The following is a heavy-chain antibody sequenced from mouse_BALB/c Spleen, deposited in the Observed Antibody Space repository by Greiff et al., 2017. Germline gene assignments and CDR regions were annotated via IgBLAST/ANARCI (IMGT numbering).Heavy chain of an antibody. J-gene: IGHJ4*01. CDR2: INPSTGYT. Sequence: QVHVKQSGAELAKPGASVKMSCKASGYTFTSYWMHWVKQRPGQGLEWIGYINPSTGYTEYNQKFKDKATLTADKSSSTAYMQLSSLTSEDSAVYYCARHWAMDYWGQGTSVTVSS. V-gene: IGHV1-7*01. D-gene: IGHD4-1*01. CDR3: ARHWAMDY. CDR1: GYTFTSYW.